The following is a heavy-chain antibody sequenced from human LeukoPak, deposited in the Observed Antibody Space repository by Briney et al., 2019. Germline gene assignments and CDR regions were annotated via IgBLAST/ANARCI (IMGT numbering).Heavy chain of an antibody. J-gene: IGHJ6*02. D-gene: IGHD2-2*01. V-gene: IGHV3-30*04. CDR3: ARDRIVVVPAAMRRAHYYYGMDV. CDR2: ISYDGSNK. CDR1: GFTFSSYA. Sequence: GGSLRLSCAASGFTFSSYAMHWVRQAPGKGLEWVAVISYDGSNKYYADSVKGRFTISRDNSKNTLYLQMNSLRAEDTAVYYCARDRIVVVPAAMRRAHYYYGMDVWGQGTTVTVSS.